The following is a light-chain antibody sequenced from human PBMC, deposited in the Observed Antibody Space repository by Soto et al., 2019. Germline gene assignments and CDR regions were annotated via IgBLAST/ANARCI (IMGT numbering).Light chain of an antibody. J-gene: IGLJ1*01. Sequence: QSVLTQPRSVSGSPGQSVTISCTGTSSDVGGYNYVSWYQQHPGKAPKLMIYDVSKRPSGVPDRFYGYKSGDTASLTISGLQAEDEADYYFCSYAGMDSPYVLRTGTKVTV. CDR3: CSYAGMDSPYV. CDR2: DVS. CDR1: SSDVGGYNY. V-gene: IGLV2-11*01.